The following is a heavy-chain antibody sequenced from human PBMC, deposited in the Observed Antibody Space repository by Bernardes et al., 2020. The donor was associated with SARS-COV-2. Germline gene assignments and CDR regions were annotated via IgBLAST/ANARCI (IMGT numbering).Heavy chain of an antibody. D-gene: IGHD2-8*01. V-gene: IGHV4-59*03. CDR2: INYTGST. J-gene: IGHJ4*02. CDR3: ARYLRNGVYVLDS. Sequence: SETLSLTCTVSGCSINNNYWSWIRQPPEKGLEWIGYINYTGSTNYNPSLKSRVTMSVDTSKNQFSLRLRSVTAADTAIHYCARYLRNGVYVLDSWGQGTRVTVSS. CDR1: GCSINNNY.